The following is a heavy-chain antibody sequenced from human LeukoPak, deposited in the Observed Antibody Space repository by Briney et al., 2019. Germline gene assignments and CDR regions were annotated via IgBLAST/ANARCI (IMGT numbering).Heavy chain of an antibody. V-gene: IGHV1-69*05. CDR3: ARGVATIKYFDY. CDR1: GGTFSSYA. D-gene: IGHD5-24*01. Sequence: SVKVSCKASGGTFSSYAISWVRQAPGQGLEWMGRIIPIFGTANYAQKFQGRVTITTDESTSTAYMELSSLRSEDTAVYYCARGVATIKYFDYWDQGTLVTVSS. CDR2: IIPIFGTA. J-gene: IGHJ4*02.